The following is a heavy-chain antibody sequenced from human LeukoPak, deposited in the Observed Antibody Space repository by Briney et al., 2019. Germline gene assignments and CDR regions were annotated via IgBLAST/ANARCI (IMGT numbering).Heavy chain of an antibody. D-gene: IGHD4-23*01. CDR1: GYTFTSYG. CDR3: AREWEATVVTPADKYYYYYMDV. V-gene: IGHV1-2*02. J-gene: IGHJ6*03. CDR2: INPNSGGT. Sequence: GASVKVSCKASGYTFTSYGISWVRQAPGQGLEWMGWINPNSGGTKYAQKFQGRVTMTRDTSISTAYVELTSLRSGDTAVYYCAREWEATVVTPADKYYYYYMDVWGKGTTVTVSS.